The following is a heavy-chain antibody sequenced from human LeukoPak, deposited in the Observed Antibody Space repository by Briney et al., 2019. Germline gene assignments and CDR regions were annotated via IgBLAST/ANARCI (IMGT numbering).Heavy chain of an antibody. CDR3: ARDLYIVVVPAGYWYFDL. Sequence: SETLSLTCAVSGGSISSSNWWSWVRQPPGKGLEWIGEIYHSGSTNYSPSLKSRVTISVDKSKNQFSLKLSSVTAADTAVYYCARDLYIVVVPAGYWYFDLWGRGTLVTVSS. V-gene: IGHV4-4*02. CDR2: IYHSGST. J-gene: IGHJ2*01. D-gene: IGHD2-2*01. CDR1: GGSISSSNW.